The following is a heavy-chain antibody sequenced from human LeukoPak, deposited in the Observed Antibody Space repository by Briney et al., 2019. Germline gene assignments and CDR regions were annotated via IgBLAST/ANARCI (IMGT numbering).Heavy chain of an antibody. V-gene: IGHV3-23*01. CDR3: AKSTIFGVVIIPGGSGFDY. J-gene: IGHJ4*02. CDR1: GFTFSSYA. D-gene: IGHD3-3*01. Sequence: PGGSLRLSCAASGFTFSSYAMSWVRQPPGKGLEWVSAISGSGGSTYYADSVKGRFTISRDNSKNTLYLQMNSLRAEDTAVYYCAKSTIFGVVIIPGGSGFDYWGQGTLVTVSS. CDR2: ISGSGGST.